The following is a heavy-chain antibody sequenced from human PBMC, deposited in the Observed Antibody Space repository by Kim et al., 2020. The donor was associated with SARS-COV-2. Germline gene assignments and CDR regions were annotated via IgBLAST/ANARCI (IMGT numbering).Heavy chain of an antibody. CDR3: CRDIGERTPAGSVFFDY. CDR1: GFAFGDYS. D-gene: IGHD6-13*01. Sequence: GGSLRLSCTTSGFAFGDYSMTWVRQAPGKGLEWLGFIRRKANGGTTDYAASVKGRFTISRDNSRIIVYLQMTNLRTEDTAVYYCCRDIGERTPAGSVFFDYWGQGTLVSVS. CDR2: IRRKANGGTT. J-gene: IGHJ4*02. V-gene: IGHV3-49*04.